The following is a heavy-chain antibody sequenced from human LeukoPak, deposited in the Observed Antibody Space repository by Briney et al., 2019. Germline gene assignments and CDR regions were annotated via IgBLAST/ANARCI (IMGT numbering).Heavy chain of an antibody. D-gene: IGHD6-13*01. CDR1: GYTFTSYD. V-gene: IGHV1-8*01. CDR2: MNPNSGNT. Sequence: ASVKVSCKASGYTFTSYDINWVRQATGQGLEWMGWMNPNSGNTGYAQKFQGRVTMTRNTSISTAYMELSSLRSEDTAVYYCARGPLAAAGLYYYYYYMDVWGKGTTVTVSS. CDR3: ARGPLAAAGLYYYYYYMDV. J-gene: IGHJ6*03.